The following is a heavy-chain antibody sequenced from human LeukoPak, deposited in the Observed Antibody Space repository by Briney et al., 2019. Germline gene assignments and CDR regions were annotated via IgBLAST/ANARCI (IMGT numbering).Heavy chain of an antibody. V-gene: IGHV3-9*01. CDR1: GFTFDDYA. D-gene: IGHD3-22*01. CDR3: AKSQDSSGYYGIDY. Sequence: GGSLRLSCAASGFTFDDYAMHWVRQAPGKGLEWVSGISWNSGSIGYADSVKGRFTISRDNAENSLYLQMNSLRAEDTALYYCAKSQDSSGYYGIDYWGQGTLVTVSS. J-gene: IGHJ4*02. CDR2: ISWNSGSI.